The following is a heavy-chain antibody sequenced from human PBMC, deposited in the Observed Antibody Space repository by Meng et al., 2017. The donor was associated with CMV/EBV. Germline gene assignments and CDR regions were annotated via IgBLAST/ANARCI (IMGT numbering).Heavy chain of an antibody. J-gene: IGHJ3*02. CDR3: AKGQNWNYGDAFDI. CDR1: GFTFTTYG. CDR2: IRYDGSNK. Sequence: GESLKISCAASGFTFTTYGMNWVRQAPGKGLEWVAFIRYDGSNKYYADSVKGRFTISRDNSKNTLYLQMNSLRAEDTAVYYCAKGQNWNYGDAFDIWGQGTMVTVSS. V-gene: IGHV3-30*02. D-gene: IGHD1-7*01.